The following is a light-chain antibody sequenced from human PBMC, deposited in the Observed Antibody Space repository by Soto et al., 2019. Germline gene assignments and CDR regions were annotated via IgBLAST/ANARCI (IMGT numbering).Light chain of an antibody. CDR2: EGS. Sequence: QSALTQPASVSGSPGQSITISCTGTSSDVGSYNLVSWYQQHPGKAHKLMIYEGSKRPSVVSNRFSGSKSGNTASLTISGLQAEDEADYYCCSYAGSSTLVFGGGTKLTVL. V-gene: IGLV2-23*01. CDR3: CSYAGSSTLV. J-gene: IGLJ2*01. CDR1: SSDVGSYNL.